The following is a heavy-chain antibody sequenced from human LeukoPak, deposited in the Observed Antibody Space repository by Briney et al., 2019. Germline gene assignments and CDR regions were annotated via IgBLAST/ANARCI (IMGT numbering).Heavy chain of an antibody. J-gene: IGHJ3*02. CDR3: ARGEGRAFDI. V-gene: IGHV4-39*07. CDR2: IYYSENN. Sequence: PSETLSLTCTLSGGSISSSGYYWGWIRQTPGKGLEWIGSIYYSENNYYNPSLKSRVTISIDTSKNQFSLKLNSVTAADTAVYYCARGEGRAFDIWGQGTMVTVSS. D-gene: IGHD1-26*01. CDR1: GGSISSSGYY.